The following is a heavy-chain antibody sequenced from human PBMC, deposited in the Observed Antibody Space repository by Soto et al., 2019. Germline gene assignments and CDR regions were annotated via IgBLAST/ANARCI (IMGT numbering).Heavy chain of an antibody. J-gene: IGHJ4*01. V-gene: IGHV4-39*01. Sequence: SETLSLTCTVSGGSISSSSSYGGWIRQPPGKGLEWIGSIYYSGSTYYNPSRKSRVTISVDTSKNQFSLKLSSVTAADTAVYYCASTMYYFDYWGQGTLVTGSS. CDR2: IYYSGST. CDR3: ASTMYYFDY. CDR1: GGSISSSSSY.